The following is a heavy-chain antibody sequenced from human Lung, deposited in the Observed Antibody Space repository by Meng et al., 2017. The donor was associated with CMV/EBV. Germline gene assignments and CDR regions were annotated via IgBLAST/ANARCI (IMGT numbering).Heavy chain of an antibody. Sequence: SLRLSCSASGFAFSNYKMDWVRQAPGRGLEWVSSITPFSDYIYYGDSVKGRFTISRDNGKNSLYLQMNSLRDEDTAVYYCARDRYQLPYDSWGQGTLVTVSS. D-gene: IGHD2-2*01. J-gene: IGHJ4*02. CDR2: ITPFSDYI. V-gene: IGHV3-21*01. CDR1: GFAFSNYK. CDR3: ARDRYQLPYDS.